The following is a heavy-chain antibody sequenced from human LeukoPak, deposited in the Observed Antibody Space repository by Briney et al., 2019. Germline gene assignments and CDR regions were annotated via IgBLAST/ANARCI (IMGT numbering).Heavy chain of an antibody. Sequence: ASVKVSCKASGYTFTNYGISWVRRAPGQGLEWMGWISGYNGNTNYAQKLQGRVTMTTDTSTSTAYMELRSLRFDDTAVYYCARFNSLEQQLLKDYWGQGTLVTVSS. CDR2: ISGYNGNT. J-gene: IGHJ4*02. D-gene: IGHD6-13*01. CDR3: ARFNSLEQQLLKDY. CDR1: GYTFTNYG. V-gene: IGHV1-18*01.